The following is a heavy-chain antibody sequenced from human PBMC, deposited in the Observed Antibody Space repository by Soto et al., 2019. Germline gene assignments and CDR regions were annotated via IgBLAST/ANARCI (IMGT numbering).Heavy chain of an antibody. Sequence: EVHLVESGGALVQPGGSLRLACAASGVTLGDYWMNWVRQAPGKGLEWVANIGQDGSEKNYVDSGKGRLTISRDNTRNSLYLQMNNLRVEDTAVDFCAGGISWESDIWGPGTYVTVYS. CDR1: GVTLGDYW. V-gene: IGHV3-7*05. D-gene: IGHD1-26*01. CDR2: IGQDGSEK. J-gene: IGHJ4*01. CDR3: AGGISWESDI.